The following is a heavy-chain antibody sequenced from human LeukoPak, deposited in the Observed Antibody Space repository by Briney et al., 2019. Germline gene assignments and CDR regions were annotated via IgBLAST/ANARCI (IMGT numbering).Heavy chain of an antibody. CDR2: ISYSGFT. CDR3: ATYHYDATGYYYAFDY. D-gene: IGHD3-22*01. V-gene: IGHV4-59*01. CDR1: GGSISSYY. J-gene: IGHJ4*02. Sequence: SSETLSLTCAVSGGSISSYYWSWIRQPPGRGLEWIGYISYSGFTKYNPSLKSRVTISSDTSKNQFSLRLSSVTAADTAVYCCATYHYDATGYYYAFDYWGLGTLVTVSS.